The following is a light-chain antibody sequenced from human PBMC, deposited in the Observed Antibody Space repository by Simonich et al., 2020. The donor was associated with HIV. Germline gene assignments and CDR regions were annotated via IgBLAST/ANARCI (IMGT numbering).Light chain of an antibody. CDR2: KAS. V-gene: IGKV1-5*03. Sequence: DIQMTQSPSSLSASVGDRVTITCRASQSINNWLAWYQQNPGKAPKLLIYKASSLESGVPSRCSGSGSGTEFTLTISSLHPDDFATYYCQHYNSYWALTFGGGTKVDTK. CDR3: QHYNSYWALT. J-gene: IGKJ4*01. CDR1: QSINNW.